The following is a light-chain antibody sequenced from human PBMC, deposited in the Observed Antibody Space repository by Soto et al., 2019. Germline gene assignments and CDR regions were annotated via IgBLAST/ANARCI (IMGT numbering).Light chain of an antibody. Sequence: DIQMTQSPSSPSASVGDRVIITCRASQSISSYLNCYQQKPGEAPELLISAVSSLQSGVPSRFSGAGSGTDFTLTITSLQPEDFATYYCQQSFSTPFGPGTKVDIQ. CDR3: QQSFSTP. J-gene: IGKJ3*01. CDR2: AVS. CDR1: QSISSY. V-gene: IGKV1-39*01.